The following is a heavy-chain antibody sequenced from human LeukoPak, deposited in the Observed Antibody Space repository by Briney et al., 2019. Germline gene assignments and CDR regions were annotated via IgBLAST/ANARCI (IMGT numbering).Heavy chain of an antibody. J-gene: IGHJ4*02. CDR3: ARVESRRRGYSSGSTYYFDY. D-gene: IGHD6-19*01. V-gene: IGHV4-31*03. CDR1: GGSISSGGDY. CDR2: IYYSGST. Sequence: PSETLSLTCTVSGGSISSGGDYWSWIRQHPGKGLEWIGYIYYSGSTYYNPSLKSRVTISVDTSKNQFSLKLSSVTAADTAVYYCARVESRRRGYSSGSTYYFDYWGQGTLVTVSS.